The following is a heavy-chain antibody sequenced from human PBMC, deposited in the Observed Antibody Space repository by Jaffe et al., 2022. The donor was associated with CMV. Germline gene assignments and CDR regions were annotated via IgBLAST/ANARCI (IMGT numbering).Heavy chain of an antibody. V-gene: IGHV2-26*01. D-gene: IGHD4-17*01. CDR2: IFSIDAK. CDR3: ARMREDYGDGNGGHLDL. CDR1: GFSLSTSRVG. Sequence: QVTLKESGPVLVKPTETLTLTCTVSGFSLSTSRVGVSWIRQPPGKALEWLAHIFSIDAKSYSTSLKTRLTISKDTSKSQVVLTMTNMDPVDTGTYFCARMREDYGDGNGGHLDLWGRGTLVTVSS. J-gene: IGHJ2*01.